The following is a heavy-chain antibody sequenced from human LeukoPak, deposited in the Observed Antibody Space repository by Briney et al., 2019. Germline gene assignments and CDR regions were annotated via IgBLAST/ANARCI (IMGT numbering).Heavy chain of an antibody. CDR2: ISSSSSYI. Sequence: GGSLRLSCAASGFTFSSYSMNWVRQAPGKGLEWVSSISSSSSYIYYADSVKGRFSISRDNSKNTVDLQMNSLRVEDTAVYYCAKDYVSGDGYWDFDYWGQGTLVTVSS. V-gene: IGHV3-21*04. CDR1: GFTFSSYS. D-gene: IGHD5-24*01. CDR3: AKDYVSGDGYWDFDY. J-gene: IGHJ4*02.